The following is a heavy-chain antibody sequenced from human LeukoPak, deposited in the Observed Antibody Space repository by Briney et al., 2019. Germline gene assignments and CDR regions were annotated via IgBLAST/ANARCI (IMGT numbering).Heavy chain of an antibody. CDR2: ISYDGSNK. CDR1: GFTFSSHA. J-gene: IGHJ6*03. Sequence: GGSLRLSCAASGFTFSSHAMHWVRQAPGKGLEWVAVISYDGSNKYYADSVKGRFTISRDNSKNTLYLQMNSLRAEDTAVYYCARDSSSGYDPDYYYYYMDVWGKGTTVTVSS. CDR3: ARDSSSGYDPDYYYYYMDV. V-gene: IGHV3-30*04. D-gene: IGHD5-12*01.